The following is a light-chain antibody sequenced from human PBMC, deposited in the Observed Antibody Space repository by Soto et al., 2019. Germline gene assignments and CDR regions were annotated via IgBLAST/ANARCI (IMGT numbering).Light chain of an antibody. J-gene: IGLJ1*01. V-gene: IGLV2-14*01. CDR2: DVS. CDR3: SSYTSSSPLFV. CDR1: SSDVGGYNY. Sequence: SVLTQPASVSGSPGQSITISCTGTSSDVGGYNYVSWYQQHPGKAPKLMIYDVSNRPSGVSNRFSGSKSGNTASLTISGLQAEDEDDYYCSSYTSSSPLFVFGTG.